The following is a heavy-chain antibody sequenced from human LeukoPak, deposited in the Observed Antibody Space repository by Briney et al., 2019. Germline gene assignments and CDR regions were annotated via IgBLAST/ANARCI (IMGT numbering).Heavy chain of an antibody. V-gene: IGHV4-59*01. J-gene: IGHJ4*02. D-gene: IGHD6-19*01. CDR1: GGSISSYY. Sequence: SETLSLTYTVSGGSISSYYWSWIQQPPGKGLEWIGYIYYSGSTNYNPSLKSRVTISVDTSKNQFSLKLSSVTAADTAVYYCARAVAGWYYFDYWGQGTLVTVSS. CDR3: ARAVAGWYYFDY. CDR2: IYYSGST.